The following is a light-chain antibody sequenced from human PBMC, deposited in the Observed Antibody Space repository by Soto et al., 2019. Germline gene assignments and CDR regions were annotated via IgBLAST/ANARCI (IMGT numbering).Light chain of an antibody. J-gene: IGLJ1*01. V-gene: IGLV2-23*01. CDR1: SSDVGSYNL. CDR3: CSYAGVYV. Sequence: QSVLTQPASVSGSPGQSITISCTGTSSDVGSYNLVSWYQQHPGKAPKLMIYEGSKRPSGVSNRFSGSKSGNTAPLTISGLEAEDEADYYCCSYAGVYVFGTGTKLTVL. CDR2: EGS.